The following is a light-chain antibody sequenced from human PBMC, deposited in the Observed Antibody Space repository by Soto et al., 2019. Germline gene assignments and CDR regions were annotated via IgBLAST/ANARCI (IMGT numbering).Light chain of an antibody. Sequence: DIQMTQSPSSLSASVGDRVTITCRASQSISTYLNWYQQKPGKVPKLLIYAASSLQSGVPSRFSGSGSGTDSTLTISSLQPEDFATYYCQQTHTTFTFGGGTTVEIK. CDR1: QSISTY. V-gene: IGKV1-39*01. CDR3: QQTHTTFT. CDR2: AAS. J-gene: IGKJ4*01.